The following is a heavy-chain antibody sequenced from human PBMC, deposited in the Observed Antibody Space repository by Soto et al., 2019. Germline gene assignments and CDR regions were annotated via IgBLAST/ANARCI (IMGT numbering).Heavy chain of an antibody. V-gene: IGHV3-33*08. CDR1: GFTFSSYA. CDR3: ARINWNYYYYGMDV. CDR2: IWYDGSNK. Sequence: QVQLVESGGGVVQPGRSLRLSCAASGFTFSSYAMHWVRQAPGKGLEWVAVIWYDGSNKYYADSVKGRFTISRDNSKNTLYLQMNSLRAEDTAVYYCARINWNYYYYGMDVWGQGTTVTVSS. D-gene: IGHD1-1*01. J-gene: IGHJ6*02.